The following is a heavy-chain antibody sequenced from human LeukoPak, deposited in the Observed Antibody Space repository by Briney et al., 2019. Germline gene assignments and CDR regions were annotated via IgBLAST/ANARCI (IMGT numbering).Heavy chain of an antibody. V-gene: IGHV3-30*18. CDR3: AKGPHLVVVAALDY. CDR1: GFTFSSYG. D-gene: IGHD2-15*01. Sequence: GRSLRLSCAASGFTFSSYGMHWVRQAPGKGLEWVAVISYDGSSKYYADSVKGRFTISRDNSKNTLYLQMNSLRAEDTAVYYCAKGPHLVVVAALDYWGQGTLVTVSS. J-gene: IGHJ4*02. CDR2: ISYDGSSK.